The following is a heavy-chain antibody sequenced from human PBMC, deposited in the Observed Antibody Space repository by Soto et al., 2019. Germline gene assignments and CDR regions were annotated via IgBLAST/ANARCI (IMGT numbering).Heavy chain of an antibody. CDR1: GGSFSVYY. V-gene: IGHV4-34*01. D-gene: IGHD2-15*01. CDR3: ARGKACSGGRCYWNWFDP. CDR2: INHSGST. J-gene: IGHJ5*02. Sequence: SETLSITCAFYGGSFSVYYWSWIRQPPGNSLQWIGQINHSGSTNYNPSLKSRVTISIDTSKNQFSLKLSSVTAADTAVYYCARGKACSGGRCYWNWFDPWEQGTMVTVSS.